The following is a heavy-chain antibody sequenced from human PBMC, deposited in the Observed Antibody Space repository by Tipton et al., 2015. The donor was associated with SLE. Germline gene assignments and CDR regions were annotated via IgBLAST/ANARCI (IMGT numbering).Heavy chain of an antibody. Sequence: QLVQSGAEVKKPGASVKVSCKASGYTFTSYGISWVRQAPGQGLEWMGWISAYNGNTNYAQKFQGRVTMTRDTSTSTVYMELSSLRSEDTAVYYCASQTGATVTTDFDYWGQGTLVTVSS. CDR3: ASQTGATVTTDFDY. V-gene: IGHV1-18*01. CDR2: ISAYNGNT. D-gene: IGHD4-17*01. CDR1: GYTFTSYG. J-gene: IGHJ4*02.